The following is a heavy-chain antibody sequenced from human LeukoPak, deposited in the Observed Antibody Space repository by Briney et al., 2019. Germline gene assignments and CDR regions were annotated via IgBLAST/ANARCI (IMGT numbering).Heavy chain of an antibody. Sequence: GGSLRLSCAASRFTFSSYTMNWVRQAPGKGLEWVSAISDSGITTYSADSVKGRFTISRDNSKNTLYLQMNSLRAEDTAVYYCAKDTAYYDSSGYLFDYWGQGTLVTVSS. CDR3: AKDTAYYDSSGYLFDY. CDR1: RFTFSSYT. CDR2: ISDSGITT. V-gene: IGHV3-23*01. J-gene: IGHJ4*02. D-gene: IGHD3-22*01.